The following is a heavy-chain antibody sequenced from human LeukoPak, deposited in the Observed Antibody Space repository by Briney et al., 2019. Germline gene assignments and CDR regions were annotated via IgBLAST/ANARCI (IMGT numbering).Heavy chain of an antibody. CDR2: VYHGGSS. V-gene: IGHV4-38-2*02. J-gene: IGHJ4*02. D-gene: IGHD1-26*01. Sequence: SETLSLTCTVSGYSISSGFYWGWIRQPPGKGLEWIGNVYHGGSSYYNPSLKSRVTISVDTSKNQFSLNLYSVTAADTAVYYCARARSGKWGFDYWGQGTLVTVSS. CDR3: ARARSGKWGFDY. CDR1: GYSISSGFY.